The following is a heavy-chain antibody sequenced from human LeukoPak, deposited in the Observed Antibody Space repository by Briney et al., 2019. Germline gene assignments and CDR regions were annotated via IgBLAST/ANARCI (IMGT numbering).Heavy chain of an antibody. D-gene: IGHD3-22*01. CDR1: GGSISTYY. J-gene: IGHJ4*02. Sequence: PSETLSLTCAVSGGSISTYYWSWIRQPAGKGLEWIGRIYISGRTNYNPSLKSRVTVSVDTSKNQFSLKLSSVTAADTAVCYCARDGGSGYYYFDFWGQGILVTVSS. V-gene: IGHV4-4*07. CDR2: IYISGRT. CDR3: ARDGGSGYYYFDF.